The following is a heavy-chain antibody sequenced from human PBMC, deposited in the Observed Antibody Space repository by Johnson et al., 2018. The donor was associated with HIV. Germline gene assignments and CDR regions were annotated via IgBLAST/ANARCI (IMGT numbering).Heavy chain of an antibody. J-gene: IGHJ3*02. Sequence: VQLVESGGGVVQPGRSLRVSCAVSGFTFSNYWMHWVRQAPGKGLVWVSRIYSDGSDTKYADSVKGRFTLSRDNAKNSLYLQMNSLRAEDTAVYYCARDPDLDAFDIWGQGTMVTVSS. CDR3: ARDPDLDAFDI. CDR2: IYSDGSDT. V-gene: IGHV3-74*03. D-gene: IGHD1-14*01. CDR1: GFTFSNYW.